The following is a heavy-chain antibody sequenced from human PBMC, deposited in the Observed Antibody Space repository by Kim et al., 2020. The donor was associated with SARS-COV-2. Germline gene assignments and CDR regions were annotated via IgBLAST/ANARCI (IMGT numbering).Heavy chain of an antibody. CDR2: IWYDGSNK. V-gene: IGHV3-33*01. CDR1: GFTFSSYG. CDR3: ATDFSTYSSGWFYFDY. Sequence: GGSLRLSCAASGFTFSSYGMHWVRQAPGKGLEWVAVIWYDGSNKYYADSVKGRFTISRDNSKNTLYLQMNSLRAEDTAVYYCATDFSTYSSGWFYFDYWGQGTLVTVSS. D-gene: IGHD6-19*01. J-gene: IGHJ4*02.